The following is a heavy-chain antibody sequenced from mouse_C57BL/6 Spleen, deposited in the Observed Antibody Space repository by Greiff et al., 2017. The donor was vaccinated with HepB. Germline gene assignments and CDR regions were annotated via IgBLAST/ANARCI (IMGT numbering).Heavy chain of an antibody. CDR2: IYPGSGST. D-gene: IGHD2-1*01. CDR1: GYTFTSYW. J-gene: IGHJ2*01. V-gene: IGHV1-55*01. Sequence: VQLQQSGAELVKLGASVKMSCKASGYTFTSYWITWVKQRPGQGLEWIGDIYPGSGSTNYNEKFKSKATLTVDTSSSTAYMQLSSLTSEDSAVYYCARAGYANFYFDYWGPGTTLTVSS. CDR3: ARAGYANFYFDY.